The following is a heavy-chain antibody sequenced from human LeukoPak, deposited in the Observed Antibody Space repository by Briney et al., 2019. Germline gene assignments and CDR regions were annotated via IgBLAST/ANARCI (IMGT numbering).Heavy chain of an antibody. CDR2: VNFPGTS. V-gene: IGHV4-28*01. D-gene: IGHD2-21*01. CDR1: GYAIGSSHY. CDR3: ARVVSQAAPDWYMDV. Sequence: SETLSLTCDVSGYAIGSSHYWGWIRQPPERGLQWIRHVNFPGTSSYNASLRNRVTTSIEASKNRFSLRLTSVTAADAAIYYCARVVSQAAPDWYMDVWGGGTVVIVSS. J-gene: IGHJ2*01.